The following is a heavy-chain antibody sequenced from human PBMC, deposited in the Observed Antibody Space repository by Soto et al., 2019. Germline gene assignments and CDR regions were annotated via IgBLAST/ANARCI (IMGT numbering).Heavy chain of an antibody. CDR2: INHNGGT. J-gene: IGHJ4*02. CDR1: GGSFSGYY. CDR3: ARGPPPSGNFWNGYYYFDS. D-gene: IGHD3-3*01. Sequence: PSETLSLTCAVSGGSFSGYYWSWIRHSPGQGLDRIGDINHNGGTNHNPSLKSRVTISGDTSRIQFSLRLSSVTAADTAVYYCARGPPPSGNFWNGYYYFDSWGRGTLVTVSS. V-gene: IGHV4-34*01.